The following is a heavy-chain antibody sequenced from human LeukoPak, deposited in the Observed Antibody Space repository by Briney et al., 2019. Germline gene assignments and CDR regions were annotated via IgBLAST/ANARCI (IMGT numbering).Heavy chain of an antibody. V-gene: IGHV3-30*07. Sequence: GRSLRLSCAASGFTFSSYAMHWVRQAPGKGLEGVAVISYDGSNKYYADSVKGRFTISRDNSKNTLYLQMNSLRAEDTAVYYCARDASITMIVAHNAFDPWGQGTLVTVSS. CDR3: ARDASITMIVAHNAFDP. D-gene: IGHD3-22*01. J-gene: IGHJ5*02. CDR2: ISYDGSNK. CDR1: GFTFSSYA.